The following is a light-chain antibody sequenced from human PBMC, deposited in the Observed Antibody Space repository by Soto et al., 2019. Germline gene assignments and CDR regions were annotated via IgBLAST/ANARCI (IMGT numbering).Light chain of an antibody. Sequence: EMVLTQSPGTLSLSPGERATLSCRASQSVSNNYLAWYQQKPGQAPRLLIYGASNRATGIPDRFSGSGSGTDFTLIISRLEPEDFPVYYCQQYGSAGTFGQGAKVDIK. CDR1: QSVSNNY. V-gene: IGKV3-20*01. CDR2: GAS. J-gene: IGKJ1*01. CDR3: QQYGSAGT.